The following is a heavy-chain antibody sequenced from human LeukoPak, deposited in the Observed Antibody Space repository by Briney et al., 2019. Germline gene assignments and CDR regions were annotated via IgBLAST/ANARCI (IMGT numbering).Heavy chain of an antibody. J-gene: IGHJ3*02. CDR3: ARGIAVAGTPDAFDI. CDR1: GYTFTSYY. D-gene: IGHD6-19*01. V-gene: IGHV1-46*01. CDR2: INPNGGST. Sequence: ASVNVSCKASGYTFTSYYMHWVRQAPGQGLEWMGIINPNGGSTSYAQKFQGRVTMTRDTSTSTVYMELSSLRSEDTAVYYCARGIAVAGTPDAFDIWGQGTMVTVSS.